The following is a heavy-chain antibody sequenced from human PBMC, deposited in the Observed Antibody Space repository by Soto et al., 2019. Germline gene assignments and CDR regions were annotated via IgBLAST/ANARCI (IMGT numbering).Heavy chain of an antibody. CDR1: GYTFTSYD. CDR2: MNPNSGNT. CDR3: ARGLKWKRVAAAGGRXYYYYDMDV. V-gene: IGHV1-8*01. J-gene: IGHJ6*03. Sequence: ASVKVSCKASGYTFTSYDINWVRQATGQGLEWMGWMNPNSGNTGYAQKFQGRVTMTRNTSISTAYMELSSLRSEDTAVYYCARGLKWKRVAAAGGRXYYYYDMDVWGKGTTVTVSS. D-gene: IGHD6-13*01.